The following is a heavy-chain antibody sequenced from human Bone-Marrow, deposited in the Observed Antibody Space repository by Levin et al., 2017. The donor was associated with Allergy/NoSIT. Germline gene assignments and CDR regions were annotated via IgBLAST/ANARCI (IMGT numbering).Heavy chain of an antibody. V-gene: IGHV5-51*01. D-gene: IGHD1-7*01. CDR1: GYSFTSYW. CDR2: ISPGDSDT. CDR3: ARQTSPSDVDY. Sequence: ASVKVSCRGSGYSFTSYWIGWVRQMPGKGLDWMGIISPGDSDTSYSPSFQGRVTISVDKSITTAYLHLSSLEASDTAIYYCARQTSPSDVDYWGQGTLVTVSP. J-gene: IGHJ4*02.